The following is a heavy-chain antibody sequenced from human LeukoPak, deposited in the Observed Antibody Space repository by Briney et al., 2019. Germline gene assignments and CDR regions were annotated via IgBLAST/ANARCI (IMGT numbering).Heavy chain of an antibody. CDR2: IRSDGINK. CDR1: GFTFSSYG. CDR3: AKGRSDFDY. Sequence: PGGSLRLSCVASGFTFSSYGMHWVRQAPGKGLEWVAFIRSDGINKYYAESVKGRFTISRDNSKNTLDLQMNSLRVEDTSIYYCAKGRSDFDYWGQGILVTVSS. V-gene: IGHV3-30*02. J-gene: IGHJ4*02.